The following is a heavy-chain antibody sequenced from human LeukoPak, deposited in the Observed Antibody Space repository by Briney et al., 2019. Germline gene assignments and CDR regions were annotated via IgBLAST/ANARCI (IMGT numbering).Heavy chain of an antibody. CDR3: AKVKVPGATYYFDY. CDR2: IKQDGSEK. V-gene: IGHV3-7*03. J-gene: IGHJ4*02. D-gene: IGHD2-2*01. Sequence: GGSLRLSCAASGFTFSSYWMSWVRQAPGKGLEWVANIKQDGSEKYYVDSVKGRFAISRDNSKNTLHLQMNSLRAEDTAVYYCAKVKVPGATYYFDYWGQGTLVTVSS. CDR1: GFTFSSYW.